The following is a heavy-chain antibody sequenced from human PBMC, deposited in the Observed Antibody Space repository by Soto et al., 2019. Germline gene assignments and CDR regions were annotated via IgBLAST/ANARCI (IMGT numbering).Heavy chain of an antibody. Sequence: SETLSLTCAFYGGSFSGYYWSWIRQPPGKGLEWIGEINHSGSTNYNPSLKSRVTISVDTSKNQFSLKLSSVTAADTAVYYCARGGAWIQLWSRAFDYWGQGTLVTAPQ. CDR3: ARGGAWIQLWSRAFDY. CDR1: GGSFSGYY. CDR2: INHSGST. V-gene: IGHV4-34*01. D-gene: IGHD5-18*01. J-gene: IGHJ4*02.